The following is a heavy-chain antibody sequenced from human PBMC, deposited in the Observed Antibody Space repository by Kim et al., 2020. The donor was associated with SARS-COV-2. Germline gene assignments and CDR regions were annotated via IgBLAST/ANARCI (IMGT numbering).Heavy chain of an antibody. J-gene: IGHJ4*02. V-gene: IGHV3-30*18. CDR1: GFTFSSYG. CDR3: AKGARIATY. Sequence: GGSLRLSCAASGFTFSSYGMHWVRQAPGKGLEWVAVISYDGSNKYYADSVKGRFTISRDNSKNTLYPQMNSLRAEDTAVYYCAKGARIATYWGQGTLVTV. CDR2: ISYDGSNK. D-gene: IGHD6-13*01.